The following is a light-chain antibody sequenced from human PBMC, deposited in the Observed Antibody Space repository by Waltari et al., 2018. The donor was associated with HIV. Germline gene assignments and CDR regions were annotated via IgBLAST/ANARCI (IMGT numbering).Light chain of an antibody. J-gene: IGLJ2*01. Sequence: YVLTQPPSVSVAPGSTATITCGGAKIEDKIVHWYRQRPGQAPPLVIYDHVKLTGSAEIPERFSASNSGDTATLAISRVETGDEADFYCQVWDKENDHECVFFGGGTQLVVL. V-gene: IGLV3-21*02. CDR2: DHV. CDR3: QVWDKENDHECVF. CDR1: KIEDKI.